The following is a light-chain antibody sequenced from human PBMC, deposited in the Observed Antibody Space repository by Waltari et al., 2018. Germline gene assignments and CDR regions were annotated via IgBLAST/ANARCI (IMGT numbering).Light chain of an antibody. Sequence: QSVLTQPPSASATPGQRVTISCSGSPPNLGRTSLYWYQLPPGTAPKLLIYRNNERPSRVPDRFSASKYGTSASLVINGLRSEDEAVYYCASWDDSHYVFGPGTTVTVL. V-gene: IGLV1-47*01. CDR1: PPNLGRTS. CDR3: ASWDDSHYV. CDR2: RNN. J-gene: IGLJ1*01.